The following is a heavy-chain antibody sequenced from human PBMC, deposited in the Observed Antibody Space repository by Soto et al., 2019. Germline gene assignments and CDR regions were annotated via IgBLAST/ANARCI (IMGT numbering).Heavy chain of an antibody. J-gene: IGHJ4*02. D-gene: IGHD3-16*01. CDR1: GDSISNYY. Sequence: PSETLSLTCSVSGDSISNYYCSWIRQPPGKEMEWIGYILYGGSTSYNPSLESRVTISVDTSKNQFSLRLSSVTAADTAVYYCARLGRVRADHNPFDYWGPGILVTVSS. CDR2: ILYGGST. V-gene: IGHV4-59*01. CDR3: ARLGRVRADHNPFDY.